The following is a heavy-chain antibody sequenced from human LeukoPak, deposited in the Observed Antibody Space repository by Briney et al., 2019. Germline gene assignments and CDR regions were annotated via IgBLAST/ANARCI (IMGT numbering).Heavy chain of an antibody. V-gene: IGHV1-18*01. J-gene: IGHJ5*02. CDR3: AREEFCATSSCYYNWLDP. Sequence: ASVKVSCKTSGYTFTSYGISWVRQAPGQGLEWMGWIGVYSGKTKYAENFQGRVTMTTDTSTSTAYMELRNLRSDDTAVYFCAREEFCATSSCYYNWLDPWGQGTLVTVSS. CDR2: IGVYSGKT. CDR1: GYTFTSYG. D-gene: IGHD2-15*01.